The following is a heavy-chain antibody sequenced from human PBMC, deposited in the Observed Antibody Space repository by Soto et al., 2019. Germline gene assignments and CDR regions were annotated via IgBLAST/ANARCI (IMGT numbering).Heavy chain of an antibody. J-gene: IGHJ4*02. CDR3: TRASTVAGGSSKSLPNNY. V-gene: IGHV1-18*01. CDR1: GYTFPSDG. D-gene: IGHD6-19*01. Sequence: ASVKVSFTASGYTFPSDGISWVRQAPGQGLEWMGWISAYNGNTNYAQKLQGRVTMTTDTSTSTAYMELTTLSSDDTAMYYCTRASTVAGGSSKSLPNNYWGQGTLVTVS. CDR2: ISAYNGNT.